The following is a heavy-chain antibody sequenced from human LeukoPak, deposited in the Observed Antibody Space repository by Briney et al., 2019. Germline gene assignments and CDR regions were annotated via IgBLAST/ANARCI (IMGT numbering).Heavy chain of an antibody. CDR3: ARGGYCNGANCYPFVY. J-gene: IGHJ4*02. D-gene: IGHD2-15*01. CDR2: ISTYNGNT. V-gene: IGHV1-18*01. Sequence: ASVKVSCKASGYTFNNYGISWVRQAPGQGLEWMAWISTYNGNTNYAQNLQGRVTVTTDTSTSTAYMEVSSMRSDDTAVYYCARGGYCNGANCYPFVYWGQGTLVTVSS. CDR1: GYTFNNYG.